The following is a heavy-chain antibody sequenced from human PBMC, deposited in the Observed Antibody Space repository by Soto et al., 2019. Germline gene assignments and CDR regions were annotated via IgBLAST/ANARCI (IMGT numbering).Heavy chain of an antibody. CDR3: AAFSCSGGSCYSNDAFDI. Sequence: GGSLRLSCPASGFTFSSYAMSWVRQAPGKGLEWVSAISGSGGSTYYADSVKGRFTISRDNSKNTLYLQMNSLRAEDTAVYYCAAFSCSGGSCYSNDAFDIWGQGTMVTVSS. J-gene: IGHJ3*02. V-gene: IGHV3-23*01. D-gene: IGHD2-15*01. CDR1: GFTFSSYA. CDR2: ISGSGGST.